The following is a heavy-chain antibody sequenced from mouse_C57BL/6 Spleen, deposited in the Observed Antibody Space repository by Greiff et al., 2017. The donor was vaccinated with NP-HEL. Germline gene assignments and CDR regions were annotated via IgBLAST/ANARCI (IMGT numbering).Heavy chain of an antibody. D-gene: IGHD1-1*01. CDR2: IDPANGNT. J-gene: IGHJ2*01. Sequence: EVMLVESVAELVRPGASVKLSCTASGFNIKNTYMHWVKQRPEQGLEWIGRIDPANGNTKYAPKFQGKATITADTSSNTAYLQLSSLTSEDTAIYYCARTDYYGSSHYFDYWGQGTTLTVSS. CDR1: GFNIKNTY. CDR3: ARTDYYGSSHYFDY. V-gene: IGHV14-3*01.